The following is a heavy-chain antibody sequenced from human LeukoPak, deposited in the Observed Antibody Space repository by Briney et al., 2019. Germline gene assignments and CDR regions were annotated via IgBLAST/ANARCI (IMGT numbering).Heavy chain of an antibody. J-gene: IGHJ4*02. Sequence: GGSLRLSCAASGFTFSSYAMHWVRQAPGKGLEWVAVISYDGSNKYYADSVKGRFTISRDNAKNSLYLQMNSLRAEDTAVYYCARDGVAIAAAGTPYFDYWGQGTLVTVSS. CDR3: ARDGVAIAAAGTPYFDY. D-gene: IGHD6-13*01. CDR1: GFTFSSYA. V-gene: IGHV3-30-3*01. CDR2: ISYDGSNK.